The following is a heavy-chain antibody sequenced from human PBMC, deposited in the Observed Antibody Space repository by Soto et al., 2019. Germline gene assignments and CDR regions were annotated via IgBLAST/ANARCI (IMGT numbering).Heavy chain of an antibody. CDR2: IKQDGSEK. Sequence: GGSLRLSCAASGFTFSSYWMSWVRQAPGKGLEWVANIKQDGSEKYYVDSVKGRFTISRDNAKNSLYLQMNSLRAEDTAVYYCASARHRSTWPVRGNYYSGLDVWGQGTTVTVSS. V-gene: IGHV3-7*01. CDR1: GFTFSSYW. D-gene: IGHD6-6*01. J-gene: IGHJ6*02. CDR3: ASARHRSTWPVRGNYYSGLDV.